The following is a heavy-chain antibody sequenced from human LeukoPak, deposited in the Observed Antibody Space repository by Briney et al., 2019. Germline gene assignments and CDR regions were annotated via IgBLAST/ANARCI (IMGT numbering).Heavy chain of an antibody. Sequence: SKTLSLTCTVSGGSISSGGYYWSWIRQHPGKGLEWIGYIYYSGSTYYNPSLKSRVTISVDTSKNQFSLKLSSVTAADTAVYYCARSEPYYYDSSGYYSKFDYWGQGTLVTVSS. D-gene: IGHD3-22*01. CDR3: ARSEPYYYDSSGYYSKFDY. V-gene: IGHV4-31*03. CDR1: GGSISSGGYY. J-gene: IGHJ4*02. CDR2: IYYSGST.